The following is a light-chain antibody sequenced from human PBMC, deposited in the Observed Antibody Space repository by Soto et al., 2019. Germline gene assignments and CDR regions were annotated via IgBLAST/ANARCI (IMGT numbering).Light chain of an antibody. CDR3: QQYKDRPTT. CDR1: QSVSTS. Sequence: EIVMTQSPATLSVSPGERATLSCWASQSVSTSVAWYQQKPGQAPRLLIYGAYTRATGFPARFSGSGSGTEFTLTISSLQSEDFAVYYCQQYKDRPTTFGQGTKMEIK. J-gene: IGKJ1*01. V-gene: IGKV3-15*01. CDR2: GAY.